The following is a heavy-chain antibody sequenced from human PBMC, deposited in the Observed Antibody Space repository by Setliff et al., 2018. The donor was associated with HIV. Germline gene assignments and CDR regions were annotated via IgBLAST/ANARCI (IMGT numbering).Heavy chain of an antibody. D-gene: IGHD3-10*01. V-gene: IGHV4-34*01. Sequence: SETLSLTCAVDGGSFRGYYWSWIRQSPGKGLEWIGEINQSGSTKYNPSLESRVTMSVDTSRTQFSLKLRSVTAADTAVYYCARVGASGVPSTMDYYYYMDVWGKGTTVTVSS. CDR2: INQSGST. CDR3: ARVGASGVPSTMDYYYYMDV. J-gene: IGHJ6*03. CDR1: GGSFRGYY.